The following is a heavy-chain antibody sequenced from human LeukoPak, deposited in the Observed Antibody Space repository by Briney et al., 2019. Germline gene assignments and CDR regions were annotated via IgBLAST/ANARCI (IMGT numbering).Heavy chain of an antibody. CDR2: ISSSGSTI. J-gene: IGHJ2*01. CDR1: GFTFSSYE. D-gene: IGHD1-26*01. V-gene: IGHV3-48*03. CDR3: ARDMGGYFDL. Sequence: GGSLRPSCAASGFTFSSYEMNWVRQVPGKGLEWVSYISSSGSTIYYADSVKGRFTISRDNAKNSLYLQMNSLRAEDTAVYYCARDMGGYFDLWGRGTLVTVSS.